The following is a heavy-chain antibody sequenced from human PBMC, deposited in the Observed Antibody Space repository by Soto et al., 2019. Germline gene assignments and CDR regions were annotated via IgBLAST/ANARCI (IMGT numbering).Heavy chain of an antibody. J-gene: IGHJ5*02. CDR1: GYSFTRYW. V-gene: IGHV5-51*01. CDR3: ARPVGAAGDWFDP. Sequence: GESLKISCKVSGYSFTRYWIGWVRQMPGKGLEWMGIIYPGDSDTRYSPSFQGQVTISADKSISTAYLQWSSLKASDTAMYYCARPVGAAGDWFDPWGQGTLVTVSS. CDR2: IYPGDSDT. D-gene: IGHD2-15*01.